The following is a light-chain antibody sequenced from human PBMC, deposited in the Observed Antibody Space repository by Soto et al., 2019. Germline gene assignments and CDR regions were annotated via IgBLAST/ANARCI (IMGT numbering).Light chain of an antibody. CDR3: MQALQTPWT. CDR2: LGS. V-gene: IGKV2-28*01. CDR1: QSLLHSDGYIY. Sequence: DIVMTQSPLSLPVTPGEPASISCRSSQSLLHSDGYIYLDWYLQRPGQSPQLLICLGSNRASGVPDRFSGSGSGTHFTLTISRVEAEDFGVYYCMQALQTPWTF. J-gene: IGKJ1*01.